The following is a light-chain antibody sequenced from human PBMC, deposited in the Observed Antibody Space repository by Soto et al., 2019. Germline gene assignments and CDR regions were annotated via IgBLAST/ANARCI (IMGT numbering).Light chain of an antibody. CDR1: QRVSRN. J-gene: IGKJ4*01. V-gene: IGKV3D-15*01. CDR3: QQYNNWPLT. CDR2: GA. Sequence: EIVMTQSPATLSVSPGERATLSCRASQRVSRNLAWYQQKPGQAPRLLIYGAFRATGIPARFSGSGSGTEFTLTISSLQSEDCALYYCQQYNNWPLTFGGGTKVEIK.